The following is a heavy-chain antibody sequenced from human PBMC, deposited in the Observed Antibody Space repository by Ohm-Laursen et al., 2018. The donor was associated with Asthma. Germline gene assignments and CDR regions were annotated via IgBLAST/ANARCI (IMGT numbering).Heavy chain of an antibody. J-gene: IGHJ4*02. Sequence: SLRLSCAASGFTFSSYAMSWVRQAPGKGLEWVSAISGSGGSTYYADSVKGRFTISRDNSKNTLYLQMNSLRAEDTAVYYCARDQPPLRIAGMGYWGQGTLVTVSS. CDR3: ARDQPPLRIAGMGY. D-gene: IGHD2-21*01. V-gene: IGHV3-23*01. CDR2: ISGSGGST. CDR1: GFTFSSYA.